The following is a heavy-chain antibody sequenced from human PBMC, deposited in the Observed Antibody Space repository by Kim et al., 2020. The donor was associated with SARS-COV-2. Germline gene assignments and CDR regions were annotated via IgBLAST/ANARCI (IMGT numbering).Heavy chain of an antibody. J-gene: IGHJ6*03. CDR1: GYTFTSYD. CDR3: ARWDIVVVPAAIPSGYYYYMDV. CDR2: MNPNSGNT. Sequence: ASVKVSCKASGYTFTSYDINWVRQATGQGLEWMGWMNPNSGNTGYAQKFQGRVTMTRNTSISTAYMELSSLRSEDTAVYYCARWDIVVVPAAIPSGYYYYMDVWGKGTTVTVSS. V-gene: IGHV1-8*01. D-gene: IGHD2-2*02.